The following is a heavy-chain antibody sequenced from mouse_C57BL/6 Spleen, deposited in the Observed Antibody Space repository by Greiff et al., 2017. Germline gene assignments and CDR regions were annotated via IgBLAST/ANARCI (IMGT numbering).Heavy chain of an antibody. V-gene: IGHV3-6*01. CDR1: GYSITSGYY. D-gene: IGHD2-10*02. Sequence: EVHLVESGPGLVKPSQSLSLTCSVTGYSITSGYYWNWIRQFPGNKLEWMGYISYDGSNNYNPSLKNRISITRDTSKNQFFLKLNSVTTEDTATYYCAREEYGNYGYWGQGTTLTVSS. J-gene: IGHJ2*01. CDR3: AREEYGNYGY. CDR2: ISYDGSN.